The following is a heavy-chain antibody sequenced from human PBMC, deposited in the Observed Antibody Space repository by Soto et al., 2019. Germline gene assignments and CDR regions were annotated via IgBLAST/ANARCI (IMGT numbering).Heavy chain of an antibody. D-gene: IGHD2-15*01. Sequence: GASVKVSCKASGYTFISYDINWVRQAPGQGLEWIGWMNPNTANTGFAKKFQGRVTMTRDIPASTAYVELSGLRSEDTAVYYCARWGQNAAAGPKFDYWGQGTLVTV. CDR2: MNPNTANT. CDR1: GYTFISYD. CDR3: ARWGQNAAAGPKFDY. V-gene: IGHV1-8*02. J-gene: IGHJ4*02.